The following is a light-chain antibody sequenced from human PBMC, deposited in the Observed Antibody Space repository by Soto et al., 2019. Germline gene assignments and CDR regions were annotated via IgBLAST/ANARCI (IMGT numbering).Light chain of an antibody. CDR1: QSVSSSY. CDR2: GAS. CDR3: HQYGGSPRT. J-gene: IGKJ1*01. V-gene: IGKV3-20*01. Sequence: EIVLTQSPGTLSLSPGERATLSCRASQSVSSSYLAWYQPKPGQAPRLLIYGASSRATSIPDRFSGSGSGTDFTLTISRLEPEDFAVYYCHQYGGSPRTLGQGTKVEIK.